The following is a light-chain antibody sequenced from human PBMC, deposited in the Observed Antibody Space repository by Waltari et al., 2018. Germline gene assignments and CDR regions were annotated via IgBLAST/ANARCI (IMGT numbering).Light chain of an antibody. Sequence: QSALTQPASVSGSPGQSIIISCTGASNEVASSNYFSWYQQHPGMAPKLILYDVTNRPSGVSRRFSGSKSANTASLTISGLQVEDEADYYCCSFAANASYVFGSGTRVSVL. CDR1: SNEVASSNY. V-gene: IGLV2-14*03. CDR3: CSFAANASYV. CDR2: DVT. J-gene: IGLJ1*01.